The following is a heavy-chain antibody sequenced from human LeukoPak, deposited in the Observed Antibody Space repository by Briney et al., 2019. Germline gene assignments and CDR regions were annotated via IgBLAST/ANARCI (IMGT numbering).Heavy chain of an antibody. CDR1: GFTFSSYA. J-gene: IGHJ4*02. Sequence: PGGSLRLSCAASGFTFSSYAMSWVRQAPGKGLEWVSAISGSGGSTYYADSVKGRFTISRDNSKNTLYLQMNSLKTEDTAVYYCTALGYCSGGSCYYWGQGTLVTVSS. CDR2: ISGSGGST. CDR3: TALGYCSGGSCYY. V-gene: IGHV3-23*01. D-gene: IGHD2-15*01.